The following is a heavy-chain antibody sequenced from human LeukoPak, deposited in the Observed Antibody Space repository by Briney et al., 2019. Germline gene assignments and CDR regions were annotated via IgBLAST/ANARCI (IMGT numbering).Heavy chain of an antibody. Sequence: GGSLRLSCAASGFTFSRYSMNWVRQAPGKGLEWVSSISSSSSYIYYADSVKGRFTISRDNAKNSLYLQMNSLRAEDTAVYYCARVRDGEYGSGDYWGQGTLVTVSS. J-gene: IGHJ4*02. CDR2: ISSSSSYI. CDR3: ARVRDGEYGSGDY. V-gene: IGHV3-21*01. D-gene: IGHD3-10*01. CDR1: GFTFSRYS.